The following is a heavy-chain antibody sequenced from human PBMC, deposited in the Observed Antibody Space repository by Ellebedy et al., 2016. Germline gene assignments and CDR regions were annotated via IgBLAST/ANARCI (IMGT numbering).Heavy chain of an antibody. CDR2: MNPKSGST. J-gene: IGHJ6*02. V-gene: IGHV1-8*01. Sequence: ASVKVSCKASGYTFTSYDINWVRQATGQGLEWMGWMNPKSGSTGYAQNFQGRVTMTRSSSISTVYMELSSLRSEDTAVYYCARSAYSSPFYFKYYYNGMDVWGQGTTVTVSS. D-gene: IGHD6-19*01. CDR3: ARSAYSSPFYFKYYYNGMDV. CDR1: GYTFTSYD.